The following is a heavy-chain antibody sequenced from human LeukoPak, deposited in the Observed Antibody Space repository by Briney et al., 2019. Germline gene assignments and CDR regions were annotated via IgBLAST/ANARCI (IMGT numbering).Heavy chain of an antibody. D-gene: IGHD6-13*01. Sequence: SGPTLVNPTQTLTLTCTFSGFSLSTSGVGVGWIRQPPGKALEWLAFIYWDDDKRYSPSLKSRLTITKDTSKNQVVLTMTNMVPVDTATYYCARARVSSWSSEAFDIWGQGTMVSVSS. CDR1: GFSLSTSGVG. CDR2: IYWDDDK. J-gene: IGHJ3*02. V-gene: IGHV2-5*02. CDR3: ARARVSSWSSEAFDI.